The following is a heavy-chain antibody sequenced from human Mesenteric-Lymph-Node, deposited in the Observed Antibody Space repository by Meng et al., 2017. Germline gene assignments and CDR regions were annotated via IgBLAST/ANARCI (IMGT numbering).Heavy chain of an antibody. D-gene: IGHD5-24*01. Sequence: GGSLRLSCAASGFTFSSYAMHWVRQAPGKGLEWVAVMSYDGTIKYYADSVKGRFTISRDNSKNTLYLQMNSLRSEDTAVYYCARVEGDGYNYSYYYYGMDVWGQGTTVTVSS. CDR2: MSYDGTIK. CDR1: GFTFSSYA. V-gene: IGHV3-30*04. CDR3: ARVEGDGYNYSYYYYGMDV. J-gene: IGHJ6*02.